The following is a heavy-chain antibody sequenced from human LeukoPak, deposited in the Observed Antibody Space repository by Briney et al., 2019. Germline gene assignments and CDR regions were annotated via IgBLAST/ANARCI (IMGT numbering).Heavy chain of an antibody. D-gene: IGHD1-26*01. Sequence: SETLSLTCTVSGGSISSYYWSWIRQPAGKGLEWIGRIYTSGSTNYNPSLKSRVTMSVDTSKNQFSLKLSSVTAADTAVYYCARAPFVGATTGLAFDIWGQGTMVTVSS. CDR1: GGSISSYY. V-gene: IGHV4-4*07. J-gene: IGHJ3*02. CDR2: IYTSGST. CDR3: ARAPFVGATTGLAFDI.